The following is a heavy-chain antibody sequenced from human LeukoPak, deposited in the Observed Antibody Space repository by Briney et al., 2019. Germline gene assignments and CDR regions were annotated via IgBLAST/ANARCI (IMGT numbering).Heavy chain of an antibody. CDR2: VSGSGGTA. Sequence: GGSLRLPCAASGFTFSSYGMGWVRQAPGKGLEWVSAVSGSGGTAHYADSVKGRFTISRDNSKNTMYLQMNSLRAEDTAVYFCIKVIMFAFDIWGQGTMVTVSS. V-gene: IGHV3-23*01. CDR3: IKVIMFAFDI. J-gene: IGHJ3*02. D-gene: IGHD3-10*02. CDR1: GFTFSSYG.